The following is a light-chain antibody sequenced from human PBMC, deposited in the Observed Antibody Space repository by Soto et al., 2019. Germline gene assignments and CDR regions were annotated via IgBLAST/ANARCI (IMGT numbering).Light chain of an antibody. CDR3: SSYTSSSTLV. Sequence: QSALTQPASVSGSPGQSITISCTGTSSDVGYYNYVSWYQQHPGKAPKLMIYDVHYRPSGVSDRFSGSKSGNTASLTLSGLQAEDEADYYCSSYTSSSTLVFGTGTKVNVL. CDR2: DVH. J-gene: IGLJ1*01. V-gene: IGLV2-14*03. CDR1: SSDVGYYNY.